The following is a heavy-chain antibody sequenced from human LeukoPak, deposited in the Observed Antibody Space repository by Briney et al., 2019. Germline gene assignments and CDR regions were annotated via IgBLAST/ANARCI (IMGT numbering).Heavy chain of an antibody. CDR2: INEVGSAT. Sequence: PGGSLRLSCAASGFTFSSYWMHWVRHVPGKGLAWVSRINEVGSATSNADSVKGRFTISRDNAKNALYLQMNSLRAEDTAVYYCVRDMFGGRDYWGQGTLVTVSS. V-gene: IGHV3-74*01. CDR3: VRDMFGGRDY. J-gene: IGHJ4*02. CDR1: GFTFSSYW. D-gene: IGHD3-10*02.